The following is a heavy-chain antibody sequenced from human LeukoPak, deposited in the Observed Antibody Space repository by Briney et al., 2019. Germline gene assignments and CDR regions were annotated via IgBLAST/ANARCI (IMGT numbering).Heavy chain of an antibody. Sequence: GGSLRLSCAASGFTFSSYWMSWVRQAPGKGLEWVANIKQDGSDKYYVDSVKGRFTISRDNAKNSLYLQMNSLRAEDTAVYYCVLDLFSSFAFDIWGQGTMVTVSS. V-gene: IGHV3-7*04. CDR1: GFTFSSYW. J-gene: IGHJ3*02. CDR3: VLDLFSSFAFDI. D-gene: IGHD2-21*01. CDR2: IKQDGSDK.